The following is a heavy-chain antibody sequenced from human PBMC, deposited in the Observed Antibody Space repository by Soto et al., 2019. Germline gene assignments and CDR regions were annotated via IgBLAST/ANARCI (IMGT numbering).Heavy chain of an antibody. J-gene: IGHJ4*02. CDR2: IYPGDHET. D-gene: IGHD6-13*01. V-gene: IGHV5-51*01. CDR1: GYTFSNFW. Sequence: GASLKISCQSSGYTFSNFWIGWVRQLPGKGLEWMGIIYPGDHETRYSPSFHGKVTISAARSINTACLQWNSLEASDTAFYFCARSPRSSPYFDYWGQGALVTVSS. CDR3: ARSPRSSPYFDY.